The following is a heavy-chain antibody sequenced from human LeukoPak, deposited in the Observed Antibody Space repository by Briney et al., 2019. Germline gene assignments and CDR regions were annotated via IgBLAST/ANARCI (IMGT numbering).Heavy chain of an antibody. CDR3: AKRNTMVRGGPCFDY. CDR1: GFPFSSYA. Sequence: PGGSLRLSCAASGFPFSSYAMNWVRQAPGKGLEWVSIIFGSGDTTYYADSVKGRFTVSRDNSKNMLYLQMNNLRPEDTATYYCAKRNTMVRGGPCFDYWAQGLMVTVSS. CDR2: IFGSGDTT. V-gene: IGHV3-23*01. J-gene: IGHJ4*02. D-gene: IGHD3-10*01.